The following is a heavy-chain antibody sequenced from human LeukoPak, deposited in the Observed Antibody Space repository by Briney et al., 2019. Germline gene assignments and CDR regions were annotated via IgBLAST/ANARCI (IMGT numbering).Heavy chain of an antibody. CDR2: INHSGST. V-gene: IGHV4-34*01. D-gene: IGHD5-12*01. Sequence: PSETLSLTCAVYGGSFSGYYWSWIRQPPGKGLEWIGEINHSGSTNYNPSLKSRVTISVDTSKNQFSLKLSSVTAADTAVYYCARLRGTYSGYPIHPERRSFWFDPWGQGTLVTVSS. J-gene: IGHJ5*02. CDR1: GGSFSGYY. CDR3: ARLRGTYSGYPIHPERRSFWFDP.